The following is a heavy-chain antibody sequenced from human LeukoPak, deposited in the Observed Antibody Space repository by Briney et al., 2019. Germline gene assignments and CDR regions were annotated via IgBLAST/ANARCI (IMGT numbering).Heavy chain of an antibody. D-gene: IGHD6-13*01. CDR1: GFTFSSYW. CDR2: ISYDGGDP. V-gene: IGHV3-74*01. CDR3: ARGYSSRLYNWLDP. J-gene: IGHJ5*02. Sequence: GGSLRLSCAASGFTFSSYWMHWVRQAPGKGLVWVSRISYDGGDPSYADSVKGRFTISRDNAKSTLYLQMNSLTAEDTAVYYCARGYSSRLYNWLDPWGQGTLVTVSS.